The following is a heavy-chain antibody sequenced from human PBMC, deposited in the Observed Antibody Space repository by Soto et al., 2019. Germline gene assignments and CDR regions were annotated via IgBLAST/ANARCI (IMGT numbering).Heavy chain of an antibody. V-gene: IGHV3-48*01. Sequence: GGSLRLSCAASGFTFSSYSMNWVRQAPGKGLEWVSYISSSSSTIYYADSVKGRFTISRDNAKNSLYLQMNSLRAEDTAVYYCARVPTEIAAYYFDYWGQGTLVTVSS. J-gene: IGHJ4*02. CDR2: ISSSSSTI. D-gene: IGHD6-25*01. CDR3: ARVPTEIAAYYFDY. CDR1: GFTFSSYS.